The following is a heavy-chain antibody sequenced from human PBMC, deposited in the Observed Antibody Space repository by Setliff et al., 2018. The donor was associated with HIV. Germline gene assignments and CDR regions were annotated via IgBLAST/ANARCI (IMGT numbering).Heavy chain of an antibody. CDR3: AAFLVSPVTTQDY. D-gene: IGHD4-17*01. CDR1: GGSFSNYY. CDR2: LSPSGTT. J-gene: IGHJ4*02. V-gene: IGHV4-34*01. Sequence: KPSETLSLTCTVYGGSFSNYYTNWIRQPPGKGLEWIGELSPSGTTRPNPSLQSRVIISLDTSKNQFSLKLTSVTAADTAMYYCAAFLVSPVTTQDYWGQGTPVTVS.